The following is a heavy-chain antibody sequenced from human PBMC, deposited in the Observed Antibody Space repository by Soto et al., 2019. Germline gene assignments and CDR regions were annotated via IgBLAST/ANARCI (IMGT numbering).Heavy chain of an antibody. CDR1: GYTFTSYG. CDR3: ARDRISVVRGPTEY. D-gene: IGHD3-10*01. V-gene: IGHV1-18*04. CDR2: ISAYNGNT. Sequence: QVQLVQSGAEVKKPGASVKVSCKASGYTFTSYGISWVRQAPGQGLEWMGWISAYNGNTNYAQKLQGRVTMTTDTAPSKAYRELRSLRSDDTAVYYFARDRISVVRGPTEYWGQGCLVAVSS. J-gene: IGHJ4*01.